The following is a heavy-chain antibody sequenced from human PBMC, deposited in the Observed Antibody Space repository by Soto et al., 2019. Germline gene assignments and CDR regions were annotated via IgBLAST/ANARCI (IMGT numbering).Heavy chain of an antibody. CDR1: GFTFSNAW. Sequence: EVQLVESGGGLVILGGSLRLSCAASGFTFSNAWLSWVRQAPGKGLEWVGRIKSKTDGGTTDYTAPVKGRFTISRDDSKNTLYLQMNSLKIEDTAVYYCTTGSTSTKNYWGQGTLVTVSS. CDR2: IKSKTDGGTT. CDR3: TTGSTSTKNY. D-gene: IGHD6-6*01. V-gene: IGHV3-15*01. J-gene: IGHJ4*02.